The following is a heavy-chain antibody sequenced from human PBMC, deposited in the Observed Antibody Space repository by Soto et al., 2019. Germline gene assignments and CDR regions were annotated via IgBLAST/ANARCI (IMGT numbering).Heavy chain of an antibody. V-gene: IGHV3-53*04. CDR1: GFTVSSNY. D-gene: IGHD6-6*01. J-gene: IGHJ6*02. Sequence: GESLKISCAASGFTVSSNYMSWVRQAPGKGLEWVSVIYSGGSTYYADSVKGRFTISRHNSKNTLYLQMNSLRAEDTAVDYCAREYSSSYYYYGMDVWGQGTTVTVSS. CDR2: IYSGGST. CDR3: AREYSSSYYYYGMDV.